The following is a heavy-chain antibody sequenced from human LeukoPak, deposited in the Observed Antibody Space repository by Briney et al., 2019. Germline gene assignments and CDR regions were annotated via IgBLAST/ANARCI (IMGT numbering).Heavy chain of an antibody. CDR2: ILAGGAT. CDR3: TKDREPDNGWDLDY. V-gene: IGHV3-23*01. J-gene: IGHJ4*01. CDR1: GFTFSKYA. Sequence: GGSLRLSCAASGFTFSKYAMNWVRQAPGKGLEWVSAILAGGATYYADHVKGRFTISRDSSTNTLYLQMNSLRVDDTAIYYCTKDREPDNGWDLDYWGQGTLLIVSS. D-gene: IGHD6-19*01.